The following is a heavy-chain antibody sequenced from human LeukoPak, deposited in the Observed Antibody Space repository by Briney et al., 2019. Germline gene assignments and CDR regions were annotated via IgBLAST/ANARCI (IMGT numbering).Heavy chain of an antibody. Sequence: PGGSLRLSCAASGFTFSSYPMHWVRQAPGKGLEWLAVISSDGGTKYYADSVQGRFTVSRDNSQNTLSLQMNSLRPEDTAVFYCARKGSSSWYGGRWAYWGQGILVTVSS. CDR3: ARKGSSSWYGGRWAY. CDR2: ISSDGGTK. V-gene: IGHV3-30-3*01. D-gene: IGHD6-13*01. CDR1: GFTFSSYP. J-gene: IGHJ4*02.